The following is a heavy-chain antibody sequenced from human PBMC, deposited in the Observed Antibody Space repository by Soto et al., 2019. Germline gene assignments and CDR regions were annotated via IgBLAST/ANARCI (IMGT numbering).Heavy chain of an antibody. V-gene: IGHV3-30*03. D-gene: IGHD3-3*01. CDR2: ISYDGRNS. Sequence: QVQLVESGGGVVQPGGSLRLACAASGFTFSNYGMHWVRQAPGKGLEWVAVISYDGRNSYYADSVQGRFTISRDNSNNTVYLHMNSLRAEDTAIYYCARTRKFDFWRKGLDVWGQGTTVTVSS. CDR1: GFTFSNYG. J-gene: IGHJ6*02. CDR3: ARTRKFDFWRKGLDV.